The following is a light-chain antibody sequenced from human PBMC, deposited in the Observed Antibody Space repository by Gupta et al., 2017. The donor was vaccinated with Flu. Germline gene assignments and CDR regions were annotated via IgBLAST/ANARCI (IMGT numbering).Light chain of an antibody. Sequence: KMAKYRGGGDKVGSIGVEWYQQKAGEAPVLVIYDDKGRAAVSAERFSGTNSGNTATVTSRRVGAGEGAEYYCEGGDASNDWGMFGGGTKLTVL. CDR2: DDK. CDR1: KVGSIG. CDR3: EGGDASNDWGM. J-gene: IGLJ3*02. V-gene: IGLV3-21*03.